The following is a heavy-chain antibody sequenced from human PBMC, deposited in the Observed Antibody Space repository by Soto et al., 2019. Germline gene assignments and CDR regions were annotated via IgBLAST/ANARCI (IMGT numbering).Heavy chain of an antibody. CDR1: GYSFTSYW. Sequence: GESLKISCKGSGYSFTSYWMSWVRQAPGKGLEWVGRIKSKTDGGTTDYAAPVKGRFTISRDDSKNTLYLQMNSLKTEDTAVYYCTTAASIAARPARGYGMDVWGQGTTVTVS. D-gene: IGHD6-6*01. V-gene: IGHV3-15*01. J-gene: IGHJ6*02. CDR2: IKSKTDGGTT. CDR3: TTAASIAARPARGYGMDV.